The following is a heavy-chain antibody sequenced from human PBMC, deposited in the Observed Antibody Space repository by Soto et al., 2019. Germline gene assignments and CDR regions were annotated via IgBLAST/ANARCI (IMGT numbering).Heavy chain of an antibody. CDR1: GFTFSSYA. CDR3: AKDHHTAMMIVVVTPDAFDI. D-gene: IGHD3-22*01. V-gene: IGHV3-23*01. Sequence: GGSLRLSCAASGFTFSSYAMNWVRQAPGKGLEWVSVISGSDGSTYYADSVKGRFTISRDNSKNTLNLQMNSLRAEDTAVYYCAKDHHTAMMIVVVTPDAFDIWGQGTMVTVSS. CDR2: ISGSDGST. J-gene: IGHJ3*02.